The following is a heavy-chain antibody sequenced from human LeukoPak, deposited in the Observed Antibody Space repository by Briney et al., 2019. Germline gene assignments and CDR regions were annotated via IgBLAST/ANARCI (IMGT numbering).Heavy chain of an antibody. V-gene: IGHV1-8*01. Sequence: ASVKVSCKASGYTFTSYDINCVRQATGQGLEWMGWMNPNSGNTGYAQKFQGRVTMTRNTSISTAYMELSSLRSEDTAVYYCARVENYYGQDSLDPWGQGTLVTVSS. CDR1: GYTFTSYD. CDR3: ARVENYYGQDSLDP. CDR2: MNPNSGNT. D-gene: IGHD3-10*01. J-gene: IGHJ5*02.